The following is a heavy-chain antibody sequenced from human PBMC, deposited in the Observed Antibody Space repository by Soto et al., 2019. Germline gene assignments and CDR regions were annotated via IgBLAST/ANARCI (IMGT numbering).Heavy chain of an antibody. J-gene: IGHJ3*01. CDR1: GGSISNFY. Sequence: QVQLQESGPGLVKPSETLSLTCTVSGGSISNFYWGWIRQSPGKGLEWIGYGYMYYSGNTNYNPSLESRVTISVDTSKNQISLKLTSVTAEDTALYYCARGSLSTETANALDVWGPGTMVTVSS. CDR2: MYYSGNT. CDR3: ARGSLSTETANALDV. V-gene: IGHV4-59*01. D-gene: IGHD2-21*02.